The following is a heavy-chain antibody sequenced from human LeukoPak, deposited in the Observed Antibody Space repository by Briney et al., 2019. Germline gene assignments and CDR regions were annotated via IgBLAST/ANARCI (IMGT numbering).Heavy chain of an antibody. J-gene: IGHJ4*02. V-gene: IGHV4-34*01. CDR2: INHSGST. Sequence: SETLSLTCAVYGGSFSGYYWSWIRQPPGKGLEWIGEINHSGSTNYNPSLKSRVTISVDTSKNQFSLKLSSVTAADTAVYYCARGLPPLYRSSTSCYDPFDYWGQGTLVTVSS. CDR1: GGSFSGYY. D-gene: IGHD2-2*01. CDR3: ARGLPPLYRSSTSCYDPFDY.